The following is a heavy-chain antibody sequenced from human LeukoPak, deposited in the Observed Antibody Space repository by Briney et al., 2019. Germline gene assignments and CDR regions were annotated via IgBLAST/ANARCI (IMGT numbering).Heavy chain of an antibody. V-gene: IGHV3-30-3*01. CDR3: AREQQQLHYYYYGMDV. D-gene: IGHD6-13*01. CDR1: GFTFSSYA. CDR2: ISYDGSNK. J-gene: IGHJ6*02. Sequence: PGGSLRLSCAASGFTFSSYAMHWVRQAPGKGLEWVAVISYDGSNKYYADSVKGRFTISRDNSKNTLYLQMNSLRAEDTAVYYCAREQQQLHYYYYGMDVWGQGNTVTVSS.